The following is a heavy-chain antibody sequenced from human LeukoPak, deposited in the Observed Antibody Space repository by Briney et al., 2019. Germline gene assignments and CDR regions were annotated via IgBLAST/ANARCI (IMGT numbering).Heavy chain of an antibody. J-gene: IGHJ4*02. CDR1: GYTLTELS. Sequence: ASVKVSCKVSGYTLTELSMHWVRQAPGKGLEWMGGFDPEDGETIYAQKFQGRVTMTEDTSTDTAYMELSSLRSEDTAVYYCATDPTPLGYCSSTSCSNDYWGQGTLVTVSS. CDR3: ATDPTPLGYCSSTSCSNDY. CDR2: FDPEDGET. D-gene: IGHD2-2*01. V-gene: IGHV1-24*01.